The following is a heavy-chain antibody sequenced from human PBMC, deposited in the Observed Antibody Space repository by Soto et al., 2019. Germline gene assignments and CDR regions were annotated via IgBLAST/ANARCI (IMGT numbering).Heavy chain of an antibody. CDR2: ISGSTGKT. CDR1: GFTFRTYA. CDR3: AKNRGSGSPYYYNMEV. J-gene: IGHJ6*02. D-gene: IGHD3-10*01. V-gene: IGHV3-23*01. Sequence: GGSLRLSCAASGFTFRTYAMSWVRQAPGKGLEWVSVISGSTGKTYYADSVKGRFTISRDNSKNALSLQMNSLRGEDTAVYFCAKNRGSGSPYYYNMEVWGQGTMVTVSS.